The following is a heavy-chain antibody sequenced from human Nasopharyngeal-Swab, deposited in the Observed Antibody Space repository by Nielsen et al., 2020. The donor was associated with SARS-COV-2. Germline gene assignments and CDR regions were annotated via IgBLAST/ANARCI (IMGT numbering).Heavy chain of an antibody. CDR2: INHSGST. J-gene: IGHJ6*02. Sequence: WIRQPPGKGLEWIGEINHSGSTNYNPSLKRRVTISVDTTKNHFSLKLSSVTTADTAVYYCARAGDIRYYYYGMDVWGQGTTVTVSS. V-gene: IGHV4-34*01. CDR3: ARAGDIRYYYYGMDV. D-gene: IGHD2-21*01.